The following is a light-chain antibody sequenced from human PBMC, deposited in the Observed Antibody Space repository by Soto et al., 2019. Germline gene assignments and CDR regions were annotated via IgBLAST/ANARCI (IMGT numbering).Light chain of an antibody. J-gene: IGKJ1*01. Sequence: EIVLTQSPGTLSLSPGERATLSCRASQSVSSSYLGWYQQKPGQAPRLLIYAASSRATGIPDRFSGSGSGTDFTLTISRLEPEDFAVYYCQQNGSSPWTFGQGTKVEIK. CDR1: QSVSSSY. CDR3: QQNGSSPWT. CDR2: AAS. V-gene: IGKV3-20*01.